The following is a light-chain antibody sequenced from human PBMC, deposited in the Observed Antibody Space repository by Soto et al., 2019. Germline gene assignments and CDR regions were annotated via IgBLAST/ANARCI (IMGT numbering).Light chain of an antibody. J-gene: IGKJ1*01. CDR1: QSVSSN. V-gene: IGKV3-15*01. Sequence: EIVMTQSPATLSVSPGERATLSCRASQSVSSNLAWYQQKPGQAPRYLIYGASTRATGIPARFSGSGSGTQFTLTISSLQSEDFALYYCQQYNSLPWTLGQGTKVEIK. CDR2: GAS. CDR3: QQYNSLPWT.